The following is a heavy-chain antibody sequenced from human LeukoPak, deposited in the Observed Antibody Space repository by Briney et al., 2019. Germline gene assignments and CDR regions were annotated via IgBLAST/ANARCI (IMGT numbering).Heavy chain of an antibody. Sequence: GGSLRLSCAASGFTFSSYNMNWVRQAPGKGLEWLSSTTSSSSYIYYADSVKGRFTISRDNAKNSLYLQMNSLRAEDTAVYYCARDIGGVGATFDYWGQGTLVTVSS. CDR1: GFTFSSYN. CDR3: ARDIGGVGATFDY. V-gene: IGHV3-21*06. D-gene: IGHD1-26*01. J-gene: IGHJ4*02. CDR2: TTSSSSYI.